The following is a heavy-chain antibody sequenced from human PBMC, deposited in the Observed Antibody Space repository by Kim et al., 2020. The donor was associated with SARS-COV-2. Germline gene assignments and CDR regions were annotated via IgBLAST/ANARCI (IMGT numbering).Heavy chain of an antibody. Sequence: YYADSVQGRFTISRDNAKNAMYMQMNSLRPEDTAVYYCALSGSYSYYFDYWGQGTLVTVSS. V-gene: IGHV3-21*01. CDR3: ALSGSYSYYFDY. D-gene: IGHD1-26*01. J-gene: IGHJ4*02.